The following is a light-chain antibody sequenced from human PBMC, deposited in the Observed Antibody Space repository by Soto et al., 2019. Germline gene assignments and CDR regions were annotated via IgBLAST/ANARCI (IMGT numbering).Light chain of an antibody. Sequence: EIVLTQSPGTLSLSPGERAALSCRASQSVSSSYLAWYQQKPGQAPRLLIYGASSRATGIPDRFSGRGSGTDFTLIIRRLEPEDFAVYSCHQYGSSPWTFGQGTKVEIK. CDR2: GAS. CDR3: HQYGSSPWT. V-gene: IGKV3-20*01. J-gene: IGKJ1*01. CDR1: QSVSSSY.